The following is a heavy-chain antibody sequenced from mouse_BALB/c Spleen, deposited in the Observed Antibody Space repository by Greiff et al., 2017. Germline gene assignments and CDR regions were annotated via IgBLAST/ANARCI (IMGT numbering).Heavy chain of an antibody. CDR3: ASHRGSSYWYFDV. D-gene: IGHD1-1*01. CDR2: ISSGSSTI. V-gene: IGHV5-17*02. J-gene: IGHJ1*01. CDR1: GFTFSSFG. Sequence: EVQLVESGGGLVQPGGSRKLSCAASGFTFSSFGMHWVRQAPEKGLEWVAYISSGSSTIYYADTVKGRCTISRDNPKNTMFLQMTSLRSEDTAMYYCASHRGSSYWYFDVWGEGTTVTVSS.